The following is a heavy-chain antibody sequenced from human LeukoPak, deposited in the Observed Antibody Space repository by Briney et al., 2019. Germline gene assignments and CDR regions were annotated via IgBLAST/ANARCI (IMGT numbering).Heavy chain of an antibody. CDR1: GFTLSDYS. CDR3: ARASFPDKKFDY. CDR2: ISSSSSYI. Sequence: PGGSLRLSCAASGFTLSDYSMNWVRQAPGKGLEWVSSISSSSSYIYYADSVKGRFTISRDNAKNSLYLHMNSLRAEDTAVYYCARASFPDKKFDYWGQGTLVTVSS. V-gene: IGHV3-21*01. J-gene: IGHJ4*02. D-gene: IGHD3-9*01.